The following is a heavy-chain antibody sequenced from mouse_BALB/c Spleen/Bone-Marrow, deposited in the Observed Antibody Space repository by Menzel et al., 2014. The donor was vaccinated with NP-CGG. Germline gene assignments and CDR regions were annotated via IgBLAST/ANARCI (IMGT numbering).Heavy chain of an antibody. Sequence: QGQLQQSGAELVKPGASGKMSCKASGYTFTSYNMHWVKQTPGQGLEWIGTIYPGNGDTSYNQKFKGKATLTADKSSSTAYMQISSLTSEDSAVYYCSRSNWDGGNYLDYLGYGATLTVST. D-gene: IGHD4-1*01. CDR2: IYPGNGDT. CDR1: GYTFTSYN. CDR3: SRSNWDGGNYLDY. J-gene: IGHJ2*01. V-gene: IGHV1-12*01.